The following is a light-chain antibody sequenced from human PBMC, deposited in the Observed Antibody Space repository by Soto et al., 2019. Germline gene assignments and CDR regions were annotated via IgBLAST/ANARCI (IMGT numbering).Light chain of an antibody. Sequence: EIVLTQSPGTLSLSPGERATLYCRASQYVTNNYLAWYQQKPGQAPRLLIYTISNMATGTPDRFSGSGSGTDFTLTISRLEPEDFAVYYCQVYDNALYTFGQGTKLEMK. CDR2: TIS. J-gene: IGKJ2*01. CDR1: QYVTNNY. CDR3: QVYDNALYT. V-gene: IGKV3-20*01.